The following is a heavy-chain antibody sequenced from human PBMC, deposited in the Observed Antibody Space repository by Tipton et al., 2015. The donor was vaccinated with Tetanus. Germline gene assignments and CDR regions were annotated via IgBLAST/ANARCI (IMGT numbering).Heavy chain of an antibody. D-gene: IGHD1-26*01. CDR1: GFTFSSYA. Sequence: SLRLSCAASGFTFSSYAMSWVRQAPGKGLEWVSAISGSGGSTYYADSVKGRFTISRDNSKNTLYLQMNSLRAEDTAVYYCAKDLGGSGSLYYFDYWGQGTLVTVSS. V-gene: IGHV3-23*01. J-gene: IGHJ4*02. CDR2: ISGSGGST. CDR3: AKDLGGSGSLYYFDY.